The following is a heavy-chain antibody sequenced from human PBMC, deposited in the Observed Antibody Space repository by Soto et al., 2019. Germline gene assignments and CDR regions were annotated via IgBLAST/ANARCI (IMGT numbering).Heavy chain of an antibody. V-gene: IGHV1-18*01. CDR2: ISAYNGST. J-gene: IGHJ5*02. D-gene: IGHD1-26*01. Sequence: QVQLVQSGAEVKKPGASVKVSCKASGYPFTSCGICWVRHAPGQGLEWMGRISAYNGSTNYAQKLQGRVTMTTDTSPSTAYMELRSLRSDDTAVYYCARVVGALGHWFDPWGQGTLVTVSS. CDR3: ARVVGALGHWFDP. CDR1: GYPFTSCG.